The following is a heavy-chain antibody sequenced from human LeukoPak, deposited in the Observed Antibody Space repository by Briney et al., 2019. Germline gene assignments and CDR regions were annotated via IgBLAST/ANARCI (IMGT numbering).Heavy chain of an antibody. CDR1: GGSFSGYY. V-gene: IGHV4-34*01. J-gene: IGHJ4*02. CDR3: AENVGYGDYIH. D-gene: IGHD4-17*01. CDR2: INHSGST. Sequence: PSETLSLTCAVYGGSFSGYYWSWIRQPPGKGLERIGEINHSGSTNYNPSLKCRVTISVDTSKNQFSLKLSSVTAADTAVYYCAENVGYGDYIHWGQGTLVIVSS.